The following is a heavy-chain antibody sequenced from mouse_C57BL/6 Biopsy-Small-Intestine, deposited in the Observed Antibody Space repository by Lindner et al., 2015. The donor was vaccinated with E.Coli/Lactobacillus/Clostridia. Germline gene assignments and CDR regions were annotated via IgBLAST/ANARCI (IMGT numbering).Heavy chain of an antibody. Sequence: VQLQESGAELVRPGTSVKMSCKASGYTFTNYWIGWAKQRPGHGLEWIGDIYPGGGYTNYNEKFKGKATLTADKSSSTAYMQFSSLTSEDSAIYYCARWEDGNPFAYWGQGTLVTVSA. J-gene: IGHJ3*01. D-gene: IGHD2-1*01. CDR2: IYPGGGYT. CDR3: ARWEDGNPFAY. CDR1: GYTFTNYW. V-gene: IGHV1-63*01.